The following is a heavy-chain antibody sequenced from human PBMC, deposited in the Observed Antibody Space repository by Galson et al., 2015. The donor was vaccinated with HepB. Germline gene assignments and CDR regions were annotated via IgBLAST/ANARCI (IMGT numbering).Heavy chain of an antibody. Sequence: SLRLSCAASGFTFRNYGLHWVRQAPGKGLEWVAAISSSDGSNKHYADSVKGRFTISRDNPENTLYLQMSSLTVEDTAIYYCARTQKKGPIALRVLEPFDSWGQGTLVTVSP. V-gene: IGHV3-30*03. D-gene: IGHD3-3*01. CDR3: ARTQKKGPIALRVLEPFDS. CDR2: ISSSDGSNK. CDR1: GFTFRNYG. J-gene: IGHJ4*02.